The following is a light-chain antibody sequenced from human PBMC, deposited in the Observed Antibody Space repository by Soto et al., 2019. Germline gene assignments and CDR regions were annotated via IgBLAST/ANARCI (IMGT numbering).Light chain of an antibody. CDR3: QQYDTSPIT. CDR1: QSVSSDF. Sequence: EIVLTQSPGILSLSPGERATLSCRASQSVSSDFLAWYQQKPGQAPRLLIYGASNRATGIPDRFSGSGSETDFSLTISRLEPEDVALYYCQQYDTSPITFGQGTRLQIK. V-gene: IGKV3-20*01. J-gene: IGKJ5*01. CDR2: GAS.